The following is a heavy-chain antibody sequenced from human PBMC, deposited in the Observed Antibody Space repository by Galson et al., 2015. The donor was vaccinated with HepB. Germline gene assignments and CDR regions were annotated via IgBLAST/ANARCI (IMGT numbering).Heavy chain of an antibody. J-gene: IGHJ4*02. Sequence: SLRLSCAVSGFTFSSYAMHWIRQAPGKGLEWVAVILYDGSRKNYADSVRGRFTISRDNSMDTVYLQMNTLKPEDTAIYFCAKGNGAYFDYWGQGTLVTVSS. D-gene: IGHD4-17*01. CDR1: GFTFSSYA. CDR2: ILYDGSRK. CDR3: AKGNGAYFDY. V-gene: IGHV3-30*18.